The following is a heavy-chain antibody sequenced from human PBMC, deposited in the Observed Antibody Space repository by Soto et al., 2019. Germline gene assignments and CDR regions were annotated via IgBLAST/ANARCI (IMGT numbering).Heavy chain of an antibody. J-gene: IGHJ6*02. D-gene: IGHD3-10*01. CDR1: GFTFSSYE. CDR3: ARGGKVTMVRGLHYYYYYGMDV. CDR2: ISSSGSTI. Sequence: EVQLVESGGGLVQPGGSLRLSCAASGFTFSSYEMNWVRQAPGKGLEWVSYISSSGSTIYYADSVKGRFTISRDNAKNSLYLQMNSLRAEDTAVYYCARGGKVTMVRGLHYYYYYGMDVWGQGTTVTVSS. V-gene: IGHV3-48*03.